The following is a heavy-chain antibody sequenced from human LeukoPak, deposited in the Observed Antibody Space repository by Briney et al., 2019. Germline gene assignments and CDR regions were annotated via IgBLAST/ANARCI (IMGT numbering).Heavy chain of an antibody. V-gene: IGHV4-30-2*01. CDR2: ICHSGST. Sequence: SQTLSLTCAVSGGSISSGGYSWSWIRQPPGKGLEWIGYICHSGSTYYNPSLKSRVTISVDRSKNQFSLKLSSVTAADTAVYYCARAGGTGYFDYWGQGTLVTVSS. CDR3: ARAGGTGYFDY. J-gene: IGHJ4*02. CDR1: GGSISSGGYS. D-gene: IGHD3-16*01.